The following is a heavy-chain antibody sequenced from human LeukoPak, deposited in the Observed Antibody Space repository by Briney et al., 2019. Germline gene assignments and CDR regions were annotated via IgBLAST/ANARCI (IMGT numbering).Heavy chain of an antibody. J-gene: IGHJ4*02. V-gene: IGHV4-59*08. Sequence: SETLSLTCAVYGGSFSGYYGSWIRQPPGXVLEGIGYIYYSGSTNYNPSLKSRVTISVDTSKNQFSLKLGSVSAADTAVYYCARRTVSGDSSGFIDSWGQGTLVIVSS. D-gene: IGHD3-22*01. CDR2: IYYSGST. CDR1: GGSFSGYY. CDR3: ARRTVSGDSSGFIDS.